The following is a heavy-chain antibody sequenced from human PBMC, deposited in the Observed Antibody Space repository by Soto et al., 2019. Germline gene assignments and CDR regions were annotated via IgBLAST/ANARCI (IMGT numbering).Heavy chain of an antibody. D-gene: IGHD3-3*01. CDR1: GGSVNGYY. Sequence: SETLSLTCAVYGGSVNGYYWSWIRQPPGKGLEWIGEINHTGGTHYNPSLKSRVTMSVDTSKNQFSLRLSSVTAADTAIYYCATRITVFGLLIPPFDPWGQGTQVTVSS. CDR2: INHTGGT. J-gene: IGHJ5*02. V-gene: IGHV4-34*01. CDR3: ATRITVFGLLIPPFDP.